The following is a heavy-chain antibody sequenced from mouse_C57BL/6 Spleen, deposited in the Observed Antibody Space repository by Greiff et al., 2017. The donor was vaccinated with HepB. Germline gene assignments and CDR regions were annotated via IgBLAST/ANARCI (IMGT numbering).Heavy chain of an antibody. CDR1: GFNIKDYY. CDR3: ASFTTVVAPDD. CDR2: IDPEDGDT. D-gene: IGHD1-1*01. V-gene: IGHV14-2*01. J-gene: IGHJ2*01. Sequence: VQLKQSGAELVKPGASVKLSCTASGFNIKDYYMHWVKQRPEQGLEWIGWIDPEDGDTKYAPKFQGKATITADTSSNTAYLQLSSLTSEDTAVYYCASFTTVVAPDDWGQGTTLTVSS.